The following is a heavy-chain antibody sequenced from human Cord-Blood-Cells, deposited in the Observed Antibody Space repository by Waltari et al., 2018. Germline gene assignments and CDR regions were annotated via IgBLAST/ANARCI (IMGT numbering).Heavy chain of an antibody. CDR2: INPNSGGT. CDR1: GDTFTGYH. Sequence: QVQLVQSGAEVKKPGASVKVPCKASGDTFTGYHMHWVRQAPGQGLEWMGWINPNSGGTNYAQKFQGRVTMTRDTSISTAYMELSRLRSDDTAVYYCARTIAAAGAEYFQHWGQGTLVTVSS. V-gene: IGHV1-2*02. CDR3: ARTIAAAGAEYFQH. J-gene: IGHJ1*01. D-gene: IGHD6-13*01.